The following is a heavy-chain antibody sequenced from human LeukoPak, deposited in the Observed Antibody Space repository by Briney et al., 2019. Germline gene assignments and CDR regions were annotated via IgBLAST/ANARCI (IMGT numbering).Heavy chain of an antibody. CDR2: IREDGGHK. CDR3: AKDMESAYDCSGYYSPFDS. D-gene: IGHD3-22*01. V-gene: IGHV3-7*03. J-gene: IGHJ4*02. Sequence: GGSLRLSCVTSGFTFTNHWMSWVRQAPGKGLEWVANIREDGGHKNYVDSVKGRFSISRDNSKNTLFLQMNSLRAEDTAVYYCAKDMESAYDCSGYYSPFDSWAQGTLVTVSS. CDR1: GFTFTNHW.